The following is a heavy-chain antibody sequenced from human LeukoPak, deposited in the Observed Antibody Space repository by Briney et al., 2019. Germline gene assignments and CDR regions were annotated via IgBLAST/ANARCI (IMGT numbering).Heavy chain of an antibody. V-gene: IGHV3-7*01. CDR1: GFTFSSYW. Sequence: GGSLRLSCAASGFTFSSYWMSWVRQAPGKGLEWVANIKQDGSEKYYVDSVKGRFTISRDNAKNSLYLQMNSLRAEDTAVYYCAGRAFWWTGYYTYFDYWGQGTLVTVSS. CDR2: IKQDGSEK. D-gene: IGHD3/OR15-3a*01. J-gene: IGHJ4*02. CDR3: AGRAFWWTGYYTYFDY.